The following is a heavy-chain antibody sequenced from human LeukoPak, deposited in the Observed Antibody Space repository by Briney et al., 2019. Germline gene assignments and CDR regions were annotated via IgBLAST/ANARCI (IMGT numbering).Heavy chain of an antibody. Sequence: ESGPTLVNPTQTLTLTCTFSGFSLSTSGVGVGWIRQPPGKALEWLALIYWDDDKRYSPSLKSRLTITKDTSKNQVVLTMTNMDPVDTATYYCARMIRYFDWPHKYFDYWGQGTLVTVSS. D-gene: IGHD3-9*01. CDR3: ARMIRYFDWPHKYFDY. CDR2: IYWDDDK. J-gene: IGHJ4*02. V-gene: IGHV2-5*02. CDR1: GFSLSTSGVG.